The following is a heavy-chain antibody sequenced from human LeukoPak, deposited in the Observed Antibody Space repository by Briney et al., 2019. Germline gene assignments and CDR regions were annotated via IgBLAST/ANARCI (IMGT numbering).Heavy chain of an antibody. CDR3: AKDREDYVWGSYFA. CDR2: INGGGVNT. J-gene: IGHJ5*02. CDR1: GFTFSSYA. Sequence: GGSLRLSCAASGFTFSSYAMSWVRQAPGKGLEWVSTINGGGVNTHYADSVGGRFTISRDNSKNTLFLQMNSLRAEDTAVYYCAKDREDYVWGSYFAWGQGTLVTVSS. V-gene: IGHV3-23*01. D-gene: IGHD3-16*01.